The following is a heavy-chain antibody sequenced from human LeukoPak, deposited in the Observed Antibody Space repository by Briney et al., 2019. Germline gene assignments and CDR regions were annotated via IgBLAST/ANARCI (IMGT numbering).Heavy chain of an antibody. D-gene: IGHD6-13*01. CDR3: ARAVGYSSSWYLTGGSQAQEIFDY. J-gene: IGHJ4*02. V-gene: IGHV1-46*01. CDR1: GYTFTGYY. Sequence: ASVKVSCKASGYTFTGYYMHWVRQAPGQGLEWMGIINPSGGSTSYAQKFQGRVTMTRDTSTSTVYMELSRLRSDDTAVYYCARAVGYSSSWYLTGGSQAQEIFDYWGQGTLVTVSS. CDR2: INPSGGST.